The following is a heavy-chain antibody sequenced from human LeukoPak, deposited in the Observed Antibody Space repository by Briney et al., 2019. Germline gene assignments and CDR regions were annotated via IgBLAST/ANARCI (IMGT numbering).Heavy chain of an antibody. Sequence: GGSLRLSCAASGFTFSSYSMNCVRQAPGKGLECFSSISNSSSYIYYADSVKGRFTISRDNAENSLYLQMNSLRAEDTAVYYCARGEHSGSYYNYYYMDVWGKGTTVTVSS. CDR2: ISNSSSYI. J-gene: IGHJ6*03. V-gene: IGHV3-21*01. D-gene: IGHD1-26*01. CDR3: ARGEHSGSYYNYYYMDV. CDR1: GFTFSSYS.